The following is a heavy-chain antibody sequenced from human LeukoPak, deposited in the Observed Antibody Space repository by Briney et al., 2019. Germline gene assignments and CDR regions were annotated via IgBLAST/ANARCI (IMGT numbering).Heavy chain of an antibody. CDR1: GGMFSTYG. Sequence: SVKVSCKASGGMFSTYGINWVRQAPGQGLEWMGGTIPPFGTANYAQKFQGRVTITADESTTTVYMEMTSLTSEDTAMYYCARDPGSAVGIVVVQHATDAFDIWGQGTMVTVSS. CDR3: ARDPGSAVGIVVVQHATDAFDI. J-gene: IGHJ3*02. D-gene: IGHD2-15*01. CDR2: TIPPFGTA. V-gene: IGHV1-69*13.